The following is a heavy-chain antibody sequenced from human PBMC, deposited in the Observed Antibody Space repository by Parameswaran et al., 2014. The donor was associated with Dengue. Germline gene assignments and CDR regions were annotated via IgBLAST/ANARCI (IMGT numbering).Heavy chain of an antibody. Sequence: VRQMPGKGLEWMGRIDPSDSYTNYSPSFQGHVTISADKSISTAYLQWSSLKASDTAMYYCARRKASVGATTRAVFYYYGMDVWGPRDHGHRLL. D-gene: IGHD1-26*01. CDR2: IDPSDSYT. CDR3: ARRKASVGATTRAVFYYYGMDV. V-gene: IGHV5-10-1*01. J-gene: IGHJ6*01.